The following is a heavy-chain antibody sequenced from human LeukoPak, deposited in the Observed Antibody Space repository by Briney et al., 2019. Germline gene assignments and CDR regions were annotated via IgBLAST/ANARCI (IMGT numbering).Heavy chain of an antibody. V-gene: IGHV3-20*04. CDR2: INWNGGST. CDR1: GFTFDDYG. D-gene: IGHD1-26*01. J-gene: IGHJ6*03. CDR3: ARDPYSGAYGNDYYYMDV. Sequence: GGSLRLSCAASGFTFDDYGMSWVRQAPGKGLEWVSGINWNGGSTGYADSVKGRFTISRDNAKNSLYLQMNSLRAEDTAVYYCARDPYSGAYGNDYYYMDVWGKGTTVTISS.